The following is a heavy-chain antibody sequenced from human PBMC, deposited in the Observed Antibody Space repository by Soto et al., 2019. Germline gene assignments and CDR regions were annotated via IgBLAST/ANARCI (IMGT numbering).Heavy chain of an antibody. J-gene: IGHJ4*02. CDR3: VKAGGYPWYFGY. V-gene: IGHV3-64D*08. CDR2: IGTGAGST. D-gene: IGHD3-10*01. CDR1: GFTFSSHA. Sequence: GGSLRLSCSASGFTFSSHALHWVRQAPGKGLEYVSAIGTGAGSTYYADSVEGRFFISRDNSKNTLYLQMNSLRTEDTAVYYCVKAGGYPWYFGYWGRGTLVTVSS.